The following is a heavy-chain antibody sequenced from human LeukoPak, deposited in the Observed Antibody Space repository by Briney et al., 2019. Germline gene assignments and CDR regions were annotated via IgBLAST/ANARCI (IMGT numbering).Heavy chain of an antibody. Sequence: PGGSLRLSCAASGFTFSSYWMGWVRQAPGKGLEWIGSIYHSGSTYYNPSLKSRVTISVDTSKNQFSLKLSSVTAADTAVYYCARGSAAGIWFDPWGQGTLVTVSS. D-gene: IGHD6-13*01. CDR2: IYHSGST. J-gene: IGHJ5*02. CDR1: GFTFSSYW. CDR3: ARGSAAGIWFDP. V-gene: IGHV4-38-2*01.